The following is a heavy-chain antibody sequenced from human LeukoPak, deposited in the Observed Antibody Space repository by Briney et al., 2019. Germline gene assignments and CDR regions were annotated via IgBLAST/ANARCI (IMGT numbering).Heavy chain of an antibody. J-gene: IGHJ4*02. CDR3: ARELGYCSGDNCYGDY. Sequence: GGSLRLSCAASGFTFSSYAMSWVRQAPGKGLEWVSAISGSGGSTYYADSVKGRFTIPRDNSKNTLFLQMNSLRAEDTAVYYCARELGYCSGDNCYGDYWGQGTLVTVSS. CDR2: ISGSGGST. V-gene: IGHV3-23*01. D-gene: IGHD2-15*01. CDR1: GFTFSSYA.